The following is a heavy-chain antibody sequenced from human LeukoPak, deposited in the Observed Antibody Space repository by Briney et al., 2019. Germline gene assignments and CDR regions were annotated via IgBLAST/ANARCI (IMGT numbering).Heavy chain of an antibody. V-gene: IGHV3-48*04. D-gene: IGHD3-16*02. CDR3: ASYVWGSYRHNDAFDI. Sequence: GGSLRLSCAASGFTFSSYSMNWVRQAPGKGLEWVSYISSSSSTIYYADSVKGRFTISRDNAKNSLYLQMNSLRAEDTAVYYCASYVWGSYRHNDAFDIWGQGTMVTVSS. J-gene: IGHJ3*02. CDR1: GFTFSSYS. CDR2: ISSSSSTI.